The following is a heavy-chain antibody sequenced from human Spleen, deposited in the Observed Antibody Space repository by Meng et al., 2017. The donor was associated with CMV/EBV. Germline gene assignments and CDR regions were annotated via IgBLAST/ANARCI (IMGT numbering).Heavy chain of an antibody. Sequence: SCAASGFSFGVYSMNWVRQAPGKGLEWVASINRASAFKYYADSVKGRFSVSRDNAKNSLYLQLNSLRVEDTAVYYCARGAGYPNWFDSWGQGTLVTVSS. CDR2: INRASAFK. V-gene: IGHV3-21*01. D-gene: IGHD2-15*01. CDR3: ARGAGYPNWFDS. J-gene: IGHJ5*01. CDR1: GFSFGVYS.